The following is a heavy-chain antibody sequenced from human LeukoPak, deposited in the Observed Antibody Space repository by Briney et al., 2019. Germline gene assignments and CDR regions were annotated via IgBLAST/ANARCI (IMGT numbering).Heavy chain of an antibody. Sequence: GGSLRLSCAASGFTFTTYTMHWVRQTPGRGLEWLAFISHDGGNKYYADSVKGRFTISRDNSKNTLYLQMNSLRVDDTAVFYCARGLGSLWAMVRDQPNWFDPWGQGTLVTVSS. CDR3: ARGLGSLWAMVRDQPNWFDP. CDR2: ISHDGGNK. CDR1: GFTFTTYT. J-gene: IGHJ5*02. D-gene: IGHD3-10*01. V-gene: IGHV3-30-3*01.